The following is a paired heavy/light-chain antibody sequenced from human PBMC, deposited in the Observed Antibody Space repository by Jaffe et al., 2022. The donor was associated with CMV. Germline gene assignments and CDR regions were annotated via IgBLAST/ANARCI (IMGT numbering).Light chain of an antibody. CDR1: QTVSSSS. J-gene: IGKJ3*01. CDR2: GAS. V-gene: IGKV3-20*01. CDR3: QQYGSSPGT. Sequence: EIVLTQSPGTLSLSPGERASLSCRASQTVSSSSLAWYQQKPGQAPRLLIYGASSRATGIPDRFSGSGSGTDFTLTISRLEPEDFVVYYCQQYGSSPGTFGPGTKVDIK.
Heavy chain of an antibody. J-gene: IGHJ4*02. Sequence: QVQLVQSGAEVKNPGASVKVSCKTSGYTFTKFAIHWVRQAPGQRLEWMGWINTANGDTEFAQRFQGRVTITRDTFATTAYMQLSSLKFEDTAVYYCATGGTYSGRLSEDYFDYWGQGTLVTVSS. CDR1: GYTFTKFA. CDR2: INTANGDT. V-gene: IGHV1-3*04. D-gene: IGHD1-26*01. CDR3: ATGGTYSGRLSEDYFDY.